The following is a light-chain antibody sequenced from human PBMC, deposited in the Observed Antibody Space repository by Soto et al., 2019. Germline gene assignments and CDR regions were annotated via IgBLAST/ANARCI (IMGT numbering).Light chain of an antibody. V-gene: IGKV3-20*01. J-gene: IGKJ1*01. CDR2: GAS. CDR3: QQYHSSPLT. CDR1: QSVTSSY. Sequence: EIVLTQSPGTLSLSPGERATLSCRASQSVTSSYLAWYQQKPGQAPRRLIYGASIRAPGIPDRFSGSGSGTDFTLTISRLEPEDFALYFCQQYHSSPLTFGQGTKVDIK.